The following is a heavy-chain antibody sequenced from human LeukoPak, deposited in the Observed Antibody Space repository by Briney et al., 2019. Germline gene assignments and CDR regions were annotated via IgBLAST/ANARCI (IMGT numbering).Heavy chain of an antibody. CDR3: ARDGTNSYYYYYYMDV. CDR2: IYYSGST. J-gene: IGHJ6*03. V-gene: IGHV4-4*02. D-gene: IGHD1-26*01. Sequence: PSETLSLTCAVSGGSISSRNWWSWVRQPPGKGLEWIGSIYYSGSTYYNPSLKSRVTISVDTSKNQFSLKLSSVTAADTAVYYCARDGTNSYYYYYYMDVWGKGTAVTVSS. CDR1: GGSISSRNW.